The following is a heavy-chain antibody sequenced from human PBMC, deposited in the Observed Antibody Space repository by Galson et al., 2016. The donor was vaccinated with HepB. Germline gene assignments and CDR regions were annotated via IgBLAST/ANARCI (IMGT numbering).Heavy chain of an antibody. CDR2: ISAYYGNT. CDR1: GYTFTSYG. V-gene: IGHV1-18*01. J-gene: IGHJ4*02. CDR3: ARDRYSSSWYGDY. D-gene: IGHD6-13*01. Sequence: SVKVSCKASGYTFTSYGFSWVRRAPGQGLEWMGWISAYYGNTYYAQKLQGRVTMTTDTSTSTAYMELRSLRSDDTAVYYCARDRYSSSWYGDYWGQGTLVTVSS.